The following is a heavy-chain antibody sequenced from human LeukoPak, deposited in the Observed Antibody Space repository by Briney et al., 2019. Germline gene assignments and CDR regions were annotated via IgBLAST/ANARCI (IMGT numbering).Heavy chain of an antibody. D-gene: IGHD3-10*01. J-gene: IGHJ4*02. CDR1: GFTFNTYA. CDR3: AKGGLRSMVRGGHFDY. CDR2: ISGSGGTT. V-gene: IGHV3-23*01. Sequence: PGGSLRLSCAASGFTFNTYAMSWVRKAPGKGLEWVSAISGSGGTTYYADSVKGRFTISRDNSKNTLYLQMNSLRVEDTAVYYCAKGGLRSMVRGGHFDYWGQGTLVTVSS.